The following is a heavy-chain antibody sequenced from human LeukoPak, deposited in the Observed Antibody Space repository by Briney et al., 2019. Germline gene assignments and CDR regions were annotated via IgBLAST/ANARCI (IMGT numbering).Heavy chain of an antibody. V-gene: IGHV1-2*02. CDR3: ASPYSGYDYAAFDI. D-gene: IGHD5-12*01. Sequence: ASVKVSCKASGYTFTGYYMHWVRQAPGQGLEWMGWINPNSGGTNYAQKFQGRVTTTRDTSISTAYMEQSRLRSDDTAVYYCASPYSGYDYAAFDIWGQGTMVTVSS. CDR1: GYTFTGYY. J-gene: IGHJ3*02. CDR2: INPNSGGT.